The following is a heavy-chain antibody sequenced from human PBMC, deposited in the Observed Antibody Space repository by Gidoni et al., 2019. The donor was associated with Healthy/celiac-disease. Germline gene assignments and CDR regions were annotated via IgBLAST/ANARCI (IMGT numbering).Heavy chain of an antibody. CDR1: SYG. CDR2: IWYDGSNK. V-gene: IGHV3-33*01. J-gene: IGHJ4*02. CDR3: ARDLRLGSGWPRVGDY. D-gene: IGHD6-19*01. Sequence: SYGMHWVRQAPGKGLEWVAVIWYDGSNKYYADSVKGRFTISRDNSKNTLYLQMNSLRAEDTAVYYCARDLRLGSGWPRVGDYWGQGTLVTVSS.